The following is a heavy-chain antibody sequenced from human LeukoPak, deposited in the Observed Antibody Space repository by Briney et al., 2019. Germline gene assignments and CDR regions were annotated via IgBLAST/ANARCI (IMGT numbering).Heavy chain of an antibody. CDR2: ICPGDSDT. V-gene: IGHV5-51*01. Sequence: GESLRISCKGSGYGFSSYWIGWVRQMPGKGLEYMGIICPGDSDTRYSQSFQGQVTISADKSITTAYLQWSSLKASDTAMYYCARHTTVGGSLRFDYWGQGTLVTVSS. J-gene: IGHJ4*02. CDR1: GYGFSSYW. D-gene: IGHD4-23*01. CDR3: ARHTTVGGSLRFDY.